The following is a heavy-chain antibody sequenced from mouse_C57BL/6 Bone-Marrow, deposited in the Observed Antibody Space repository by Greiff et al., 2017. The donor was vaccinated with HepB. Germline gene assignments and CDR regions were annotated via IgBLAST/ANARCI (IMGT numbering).Heavy chain of an antibody. CDR2: ISNGGGST. D-gene: IGHD1-1*01. CDR3: ARPGNYYGSSYVPAWFAY. Sequence: EVKLVESGGGLVQPGGSLKLSCAASGFTFSDYYMYWVRQTPEKRLEWVAYISNGGGSTYYPDTVKGRFTISRDNAKNTLYLQMSRLKSEDTAMYYCARPGNYYGSSYVPAWFAYWGQGTLVTVST. J-gene: IGHJ3*01. V-gene: IGHV5-12*01. CDR1: GFTFSDYY.